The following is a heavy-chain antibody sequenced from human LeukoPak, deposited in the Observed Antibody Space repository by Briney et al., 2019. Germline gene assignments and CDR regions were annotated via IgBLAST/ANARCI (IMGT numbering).Heavy chain of an antibody. CDR2: INSDASTT. CDR3: TRVAGSGSVD. Sequence: GGSLRLSCAASGFTFSSYWMHRVRQAPGEGLVWVSRINSDASTTSYADSVKGRFTISRDNARNTLHLQMNSLRAEDTAVYYCTRVAGSGSVDWGQGTLVTVSS. J-gene: IGHJ4*02. D-gene: IGHD1-26*01. V-gene: IGHV3-74*01. CDR1: GFTFSSYW.